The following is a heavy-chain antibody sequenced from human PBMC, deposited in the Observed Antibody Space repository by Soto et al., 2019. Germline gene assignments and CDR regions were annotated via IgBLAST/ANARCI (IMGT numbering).Heavy chain of an antibody. CDR2: IYHTGST. D-gene: IGHD6-19*01. Sequence: QVQLQEAGSGLVKPSQTLSLSCAVSGGSISSGGYYWSWILQHPGKGLEWIGYIYHTGSTKYKPSVRSRVNISVDTSENHFSLKLSSVTAADTAVYYCARAKQWLAPFDYWGQGILVTVSS. J-gene: IGHJ4*02. CDR1: GGSISSGGYY. CDR3: ARAKQWLAPFDY. V-gene: IGHV4-31*02.